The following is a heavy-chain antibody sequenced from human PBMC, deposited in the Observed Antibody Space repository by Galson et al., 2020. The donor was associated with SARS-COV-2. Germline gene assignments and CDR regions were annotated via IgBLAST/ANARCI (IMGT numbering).Heavy chain of an antibody. D-gene: IGHD3-3*01. J-gene: IGHJ5*02. V-gene: IGHV3-30*01. CDR3: ARDGSFLEWLLSSPECWFDP. CDR2: ISYDGSNK. CDR1: GFTFTLHP. Sequence: GGSLRLSCAASGFTFTLHPMHWVRQAPGKGLDWVAVISYDGSNKYYADSVKGRFTISRDNSKNTLYLQMNSLRAEDTAVYYCARDGSFLEWLLSSPECWFDPWCQGTLVTVSS.